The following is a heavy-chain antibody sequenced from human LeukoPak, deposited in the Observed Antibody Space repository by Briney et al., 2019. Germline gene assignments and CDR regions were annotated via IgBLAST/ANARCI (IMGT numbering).Heavy chain of an antibody. CDR2: IYTSGST. CDR3: ARVPSPSGYCSSTSCYDDSWFDP. D-gene: IGHD2-2*01. V-gene: IGHV4-4*09. J-gene: IGHJ5*02. Sequence: SETLSLTCTVSGGSISSYYWSWIRQPPGKGLEWIGYIYTSGSTNYNPSLKSRVTISVDTSKNQFSLKLSFVTAADTAVYYCARVPSPSGYCSSTSCYDDSWFDPWGQGTLVTVSS. CDR1: GGSISSYY.